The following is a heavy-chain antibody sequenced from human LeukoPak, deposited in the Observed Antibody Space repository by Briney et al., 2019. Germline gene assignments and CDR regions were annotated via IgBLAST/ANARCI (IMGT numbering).Heavy chain of an antibody. CDR2: ISWNSGSI. Sequence: GRSLRLSCAASGFTFDDYAVHWVRQASGKGLEWVSGISWNSGSIGYADSVKGRFTISRDNAKNSLYLQMNSLRAEDTALYYCARGAVDTAMVEWYYFDYWGQGTLVTVSS. D-gene: IGHD5-18*01. CDR3: ARGAVDTAMVEWYYFDY. J-gene: IGHJ4*02. V-gene: IGHV3-9*01. CDR1: GFTFDDYA.